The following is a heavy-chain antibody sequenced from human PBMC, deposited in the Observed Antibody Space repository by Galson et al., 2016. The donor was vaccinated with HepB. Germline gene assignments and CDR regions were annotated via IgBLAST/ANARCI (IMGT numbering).Heavy chain of an antibody. J-gene: IGHJ6*02. CDR1: GFTFNSYA. CDR2: ISTTGGSA. Sequence: SLRLSCAASGFTFNSYAMNWVRQAPGKGLEWFSAISTTGGSAYYADSVKGRFTISRDNSKNTLYLQINSLRAEDTAVYYCAKRAHATGAYCGMDVWGQGTTVTVSS. CDR3: AKRAHATGAYCGMDV. D-gene: IGHD2-15*01. V-gene: IGHV3-23*01.